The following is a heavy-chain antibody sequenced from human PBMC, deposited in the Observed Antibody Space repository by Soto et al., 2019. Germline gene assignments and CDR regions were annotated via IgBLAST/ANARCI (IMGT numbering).Heavy chain of an antibody. J-gene: IGHJ6*02. V-gene: IGHV1-69*01. CDR2: IIPIFGTA. Sequence: QVQLVQSGAEVKKPGSSVKVSCKASGGTFSSYAISWVRQAPGQGLEWMGGIIPIFGTANYAQKFQGRVTITAYDSTSTAYMELSSLRSEDTGVYHCAREQKGYCSGGSCYSNSYYYGMDVWGQGTTVTVSS. D-gene: IGHD2-15*01. CDR1: GGTFSSYA. CDR3: AREQKGYCSGGSCYSNSYYYGMDV.